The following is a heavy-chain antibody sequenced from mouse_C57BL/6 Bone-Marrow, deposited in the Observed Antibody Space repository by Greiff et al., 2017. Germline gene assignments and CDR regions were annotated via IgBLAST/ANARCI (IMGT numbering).Heavy chain of an antibody. Sequence: EVMLVESGGDLVKPGGSLKLSCAASGFTFSSYGMSWVRQTPDKRLEWVATISSGGSYTYYPDSVKGRFTISRDNAKNTLYLQMSSLKSEDTAMYYCARQGYYGSSFAYWGQGTLVTVSA. J-gene: IGHJ3*01. CDR1: GFTFSSYG. CDR3: ARQGYYGSSFAY. V-gene: IGHV5-6*01. D-gene: IGHD1-1*01. CDR2: ISSGGSYT.